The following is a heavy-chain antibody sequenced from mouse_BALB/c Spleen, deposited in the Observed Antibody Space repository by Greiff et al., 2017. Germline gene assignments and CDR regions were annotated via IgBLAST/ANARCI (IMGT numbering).Heavy chain of an antibody. CDR2: ISSGSSTI. J-gene: IGHJ3*01. CDR3: ASGRDGSWFAY. Sequence: EVMLVESGGGLVQPGGSRKLSCAASGFTFSSFGMHWVRQAPEKGLEWVAYISSGSSTIYYADTVKGRFTISRDNPKNTLFLQMTSLRSEDTAMYYCASGRDGSWFAYWGQGTTVTVSA. D-gene: IGHD1-1*02. V-gene: IGHV5-17*02. CDR1: GFTFSSFG.